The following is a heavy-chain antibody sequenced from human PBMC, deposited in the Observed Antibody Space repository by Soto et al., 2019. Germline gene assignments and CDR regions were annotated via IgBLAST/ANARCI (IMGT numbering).Heavy chain of an antibody. Sequence: PGGSLRLSCTASGFTFSDYYMSWIRQAPGKGLEWVSYISSTGRYAKYADSVKGRFTISRDNAKNSLYLRMSSLRAEDTAVYYCARDSSITPRPLDYWGQGTPVTVSS. V-gene: IGHV3-11*06. J-gene: IGHJ4*02. D-gene: IGHD6-6*01. CDR3: ARDSSITPRPLDY. CDR2: ISSTGRYA. CDR1: GFTFSDYY.